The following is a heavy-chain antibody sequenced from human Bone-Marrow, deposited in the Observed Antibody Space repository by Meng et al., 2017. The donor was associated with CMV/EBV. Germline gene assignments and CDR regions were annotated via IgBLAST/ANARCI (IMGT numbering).Heavy chain of an antibody. CDR2: ISRSGSSK. V-gene: IGHV3-48*01. D-gene: IGHD2-2*01. CDR1: GFTFSSYS. J-gene: IGHJ5*02. Sequence: GGSLRLSCVVSGFTFSSYSMTWVRQTPGKGLEWVSYISRSGSSKYYADSVKGRFSISRDNSKNTLYLQMNSLRAEDTAVYYCARDSRPNIVVVPAAILDPWGQGTLVTVSS. CDR3: ARDSRPNIVVVPAAILDP.